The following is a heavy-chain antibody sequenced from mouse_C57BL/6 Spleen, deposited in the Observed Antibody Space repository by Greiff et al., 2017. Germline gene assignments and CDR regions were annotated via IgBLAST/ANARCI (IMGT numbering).Heavy chain of an antibody. Sequence: EVQLQQSGAELVRPGASVKLSCTASGFNITDDHMHWVKQRPEQSLEWIGCIDPENGDTEYDSKFQGKDTLTADTSSNTAYLQLSRLTSEDTAVYYCAVITTVVVPRYFDVWGTGTTVTVSS. J-gene: IGHJ1*03. D-gene: IGHD1-1*01. V-gene: IGHV14-4*01. CDR3: AVITTVVVPRYFDV. CDR1: GFNITDDH. CDR2: IDPENGDT.